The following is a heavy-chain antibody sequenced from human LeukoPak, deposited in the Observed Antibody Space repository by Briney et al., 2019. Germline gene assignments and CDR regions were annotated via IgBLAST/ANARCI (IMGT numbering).Heavy chain of an antibody. CDR1: GFTVSSNY. V-gene: IGHV3-66*01. Sequence: GGSLRLSCAASGFTVSSNYMSWVRQAPGKGLEWVSVIYSGGSTYYADSVKGRFTISRDDSKNTLYLQMNSLRAEDTAVYYCARDSSVWFGELSPYYYYGMDVWGQGTTVTVSS. CDR2: IYSGGST. D-gene: IGHD3-10*01. J-gene: IGHJ6*02. CDR3: ARDSSVWFGELSPYYYYGMDV.